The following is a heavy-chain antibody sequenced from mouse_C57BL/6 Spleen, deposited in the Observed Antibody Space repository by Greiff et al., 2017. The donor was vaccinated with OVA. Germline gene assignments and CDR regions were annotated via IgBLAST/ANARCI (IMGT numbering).Heavy chain of an antibody. CDR3: ARSRKSYAMDY. CDR2: IDPSDSET. J-gene: IGHJ4*01. CDR1: GYTFTSYW. Sequence: QVQLQQPGAELVRPGSSVKLSCKASGYTFTSYWMHWVKQRPIQGLEWIGNIDPSDSETHYNQKFKDKATLTVDKSSSTAYMQLSSLTSEDSAVYYCARSRKSYAMDYWGQGTSVTVSS. V-gene: IGHV1-52*01.